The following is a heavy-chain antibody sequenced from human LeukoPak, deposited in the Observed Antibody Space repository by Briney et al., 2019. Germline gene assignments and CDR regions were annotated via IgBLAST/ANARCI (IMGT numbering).Heavy chain of an antibody. CDR3: AKFGVESPY. V-gene: IGHV3-7*03. CDR1: GFTFSSYW. CDR2: IKQDGSEK. D-gene: IGHD3-16*01. J-gene: IGHJ4*02. Sequence: PGGSLRLSCAASGFTFSSYWMSWVRQAPGKGLEWVANIKQDGSEKYYVDSVKGRFTISRDSAKNSLYLQMNSLRAEDTALYYCAKFGVESPYWGQGTLVTVSS.